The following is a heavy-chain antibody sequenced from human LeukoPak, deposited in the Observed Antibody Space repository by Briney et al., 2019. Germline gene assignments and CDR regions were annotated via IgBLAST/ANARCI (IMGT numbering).Heavy chain of an antibody. J-gene: IGHJ4*02. V-gene: IGHV5-51*01. CDR3: ARGGDFWSGFNNYYFDY. CDR1: GYSFTNYW. CDR2: IYPGDSDT. Sequence: GESLKISFKGSGYSFTNYWIGWVRQMPGKGLEWMGIIYPGDSDTRYSPSFQGQVTISADNSISPAYLQWSSLKASDTAMYYCARGGDFWSGFNNYYFDYWGQGILVTVSS. D-gene: IGHD3-3*01.